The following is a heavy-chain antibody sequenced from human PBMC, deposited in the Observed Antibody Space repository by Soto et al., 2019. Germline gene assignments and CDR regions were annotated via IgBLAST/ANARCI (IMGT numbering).Heavy chain of an antibody. CDR2: ISYDGSNK. CDR1: GFTFSSYG. J-gene: IGHJ5*02. Sequence: PGGSLRLSCAASGFTFSSYGMHWVRQAPGKGLEWVAVISYDGSNKYYADSVKGRFTISRDNSKNTLYLQMNSLRAEDTAVYYCAKDHITMIVGGGFDPWGQGT. V-gene: IGHV3-30*18. D-gene: IGHD3-22*01. CDR3: AKDHITMIVGGGFDP.